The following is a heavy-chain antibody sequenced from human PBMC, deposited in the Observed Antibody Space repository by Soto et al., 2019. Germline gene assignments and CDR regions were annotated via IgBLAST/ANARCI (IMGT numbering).Heavy chain of an antibody. CDR1: GGSISSSDYY. CDR3: ARVSGPMAAAGFDY. J-gene: IGHJ4*02. D-gene: IGHD6-13*01. Sequence: SETLSLTCTVSGGSISSSDYYWSWIRQHPGEGLEWIGYIYYSGTTYYNPSLKSRATISIDTSKNQFSLKLSSVTAADAAVYYCARVSGPMAAAGFDYWGQGTLVTVSS. CDR2: IYYSGTT. V-gene: IGHV4-31*03.